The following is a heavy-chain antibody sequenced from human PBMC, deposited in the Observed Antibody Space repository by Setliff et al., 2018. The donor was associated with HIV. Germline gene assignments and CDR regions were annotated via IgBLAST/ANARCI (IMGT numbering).Heavy chain of an antibody. J-gene: IGHJ4*02. CDR2: IRADGINK. V-gene: IGHV3-30*02. CDR1: GFMFSSHG. CDR3: AKDISGYSY. D-gene: IGHD3-22*01. Sequence: QPGGSLRLSCVASGFMFSSHGMHWVRQAPGKGLECLAFIRADGINKYHADSVKGRFTISRDNSKNTLYLEMNNLRTEDTAVYYCAKDISGYSYWGQGTPVTVSS.